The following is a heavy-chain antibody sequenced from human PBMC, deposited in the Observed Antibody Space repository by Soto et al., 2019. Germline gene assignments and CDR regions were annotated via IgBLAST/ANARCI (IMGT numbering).Heavy chain of an antibody. D-gene: IGHD3-22*01. CDR2: IRSEAYGGTT. V-gene: IGHV3-49*04. J-gene: IGHJ4*02. Sequence: PGGSLRLSCTGSGFNFGKYSLRWVRQAPGKGPEWVGFIRSEAYGGTTDYAASVKGRFIIPIDDSKSIAYLEINSLRTDDTVVYYCTRYYYERSGYYVYWGQGALVTVSS. CDR3: TRYYYERSGYYVY. CDR1: GFNFGKYS.